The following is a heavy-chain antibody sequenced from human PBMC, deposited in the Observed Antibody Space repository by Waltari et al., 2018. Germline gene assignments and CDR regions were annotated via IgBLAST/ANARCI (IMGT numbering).Heavy chain of an antibody. CDR1: GGSISSHY. V-gene: IGHV4-59*11. Sequence: QVQLQESGPGLVKPSETLSLTCTVSGGSISSHYWSWIRQPPGKGLEWIGYIYYSGSTTCNPSLKSRVTIAVDTSKNQFSLKLSSVTAADTAVYYCARGGPTVTTSGWFDPWGQGTLVTVSS. J-gene: IGHJ5*02. CDR3: ARGGPTVTTSGWFDP. CDR2: IYYSGST. D-gene: IGHD4-17*01.